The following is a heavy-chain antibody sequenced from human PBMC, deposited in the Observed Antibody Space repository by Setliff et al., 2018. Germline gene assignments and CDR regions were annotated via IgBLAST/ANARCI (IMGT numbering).Heavy chain of an antibody. CDR2: IWYDGSNK. Sequence: WGSLRLSCAASGFTFSSYGMHWVRQAPGKGLEWVAVIWYDGSNKYYADSVKGRFTISRDNSKNTLYLQMNSLRAEDTAVYYCARGGNLIYYFDYWGQGTLVTVSS. V-gene: IGHV3-33*08. J-gene: IGHJ4*02. D-gene: IGHD2-15*01. CDR1: GFTFSSYG. CDR3: ARGGNLIYYFDY.